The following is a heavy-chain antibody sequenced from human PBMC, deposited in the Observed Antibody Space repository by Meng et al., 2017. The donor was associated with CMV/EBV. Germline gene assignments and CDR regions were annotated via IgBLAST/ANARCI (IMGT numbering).Heavy chain of an antibody. CDR1: GFTFSSYA. CDR3: ARDRYYDSSGYALSYYFDY. CDR2: ISYDGSNK. Sequence: GESLKISCAASGFTFSSYAMHWVRQAPGKGLEWVAVISYDGSNKYYADSVKGRFTISRDNSKNTLYQQMNSLRAEDTAVYYCARDRYYDSSGYALSYYFDYWGQGTLVTVSS. V-gene: IGHV3-30-3*01. J-gene: IGHJ4*02. D-gene: IGHD3-22*01.